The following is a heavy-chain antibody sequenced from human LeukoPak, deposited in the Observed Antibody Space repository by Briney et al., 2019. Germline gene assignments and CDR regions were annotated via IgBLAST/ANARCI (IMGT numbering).Heavy chain of an antibody. J-gene: IGHJ6*03. CDR2: IIPIFGTA. Sequence: SVKVSCKASGGTFSSYAINWVRQAPGQGLEWMGGIIPIFGTANYAQKFQGRVTITTDESTSTAYMELSSLRSEDTAVYYCARVGLPSYYMDVWGKGTTVTVSS. CDR3: ARVGLPSYYMDV. V-gene: IGHV1-69*05. D-gene: IGHD1-7*01. CDR1: GGTFSSYA.